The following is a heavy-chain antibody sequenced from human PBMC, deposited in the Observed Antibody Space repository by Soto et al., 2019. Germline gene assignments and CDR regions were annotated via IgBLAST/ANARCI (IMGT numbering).Heavy chain of an antibody. CDR1: GFTFSSCW. Sequence: GGSLRLSCAASGFTFSSCWMSWVRQAPGKGLEWVANIKQDGSEKYYVDSVKGRFTISRDNAKNSLYLQMNSLRAEDTAVYYCARVYYYGSGPFYYWGQGTLVTVSS. CDR2: IKQDGSEK. CDR3: ARVYYYGSGPFYY. J-gene: IGHJ4*02. V-gene: IGHV3-7*01. D-gene: IGHD3-10*01.